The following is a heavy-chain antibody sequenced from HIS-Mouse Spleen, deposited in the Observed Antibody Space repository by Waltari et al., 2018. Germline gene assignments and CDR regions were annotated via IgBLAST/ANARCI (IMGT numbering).Heavy chain of an antibody. CDR2: ISYDGSNK. J-gene: IGHJ4*02. Sequence: QVQLVESGGGVVQPGRSLRLSCAASGFTFSSYAMHRVRQAPGKGLEWVVVISYDGSNKYYADSVKGRFTISRDNSKNTLYLQMNSLRAEDTAVYYCARDSYSSSWYFDYWGQGTLVTVSS. D-gene: IGHD6-13*01. CDR3: ARDSYSSSWYFDY. V-gene: IGHV3-30*04. CDR1: GFTFSSYA.